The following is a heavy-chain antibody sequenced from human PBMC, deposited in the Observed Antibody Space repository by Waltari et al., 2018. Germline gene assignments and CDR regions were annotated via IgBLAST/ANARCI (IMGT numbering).Heavy chain of an antibody. J-gene: IGHJ3*02. Sequence: QVQLQESGPGLVKPSETLSLTCTVSGGSISSHYWSWTRQPPGKGLEWIGYIYYSGSTYYNPSLKSRVTISVDTSKNQFSLKLSSVTAADTAVYYCASHRGGLGAFDIWGQGTMVTVSS. CDR1: GGSISSHY. CDR3: ASHRGGLGAFDI. V-gene: IGHV4-59*08. CDR2: IYYSGST. D-gene: IGHD3-16*01.